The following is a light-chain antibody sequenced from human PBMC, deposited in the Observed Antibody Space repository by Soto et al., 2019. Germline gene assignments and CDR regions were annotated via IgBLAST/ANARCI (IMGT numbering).Light chain of an antibody. CDR1: QSVNSN. V-gene: IGKV3-20*01. Sequence: ETVMTQSPATLSVSPWERATLXXRASQSVNSNLAWYQQKPGQAPRLLIYGASSRATGIPDRFSGSGSGTDFTLTISRLEPEDFAVYYCQQYGSSRGTFGQGTRWIS. CDR2: GAS. J-gene: IGKJ1*01. CDR3: QQYGSSRGT.